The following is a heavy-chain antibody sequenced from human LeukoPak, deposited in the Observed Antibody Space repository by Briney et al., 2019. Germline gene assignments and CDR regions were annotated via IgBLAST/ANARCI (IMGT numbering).Heavy chain of an antibody. Sequence: PGGSLRLSCAASGFTFSSYGMHWVRQAPGKGLEWVAVISYDGSNKYYADSVKGRFTISRDNSKNTLYLQMNSLRAEDTAMYYCAKGLGGSWWDAFDIWGQGTMVTVSS. CDR1: GFTFSSYG. D-gene: IGHD2-15*01. CDR2: ISYDGSNK. CDR3: AKGLGGSWWDAFDI. J-gene: IGHJ3*02. V-gene: IGHV3-30*18.